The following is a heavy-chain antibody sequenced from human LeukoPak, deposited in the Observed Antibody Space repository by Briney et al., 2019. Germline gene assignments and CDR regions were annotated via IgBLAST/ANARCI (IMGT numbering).Heavy chain of an antibody. CDR3: AKGESVGLSAWY. V-gene: IGHV3-30*02. D-gene: IGHD3-10*01. CDR1: GFTFSSYG. Sequence: GGSLRLSCAASGFTFSSYGMYWVRQAPGKGLEWVAFTRYDGSNKYYADSVKGRFTISRDNSKNTLYLQMNSLRAEDTAVYYCAKGESVGLSAWYWGQGTLVTVSS. J-gene: IGHJ4*02. CDR2: TRYDGSNK.